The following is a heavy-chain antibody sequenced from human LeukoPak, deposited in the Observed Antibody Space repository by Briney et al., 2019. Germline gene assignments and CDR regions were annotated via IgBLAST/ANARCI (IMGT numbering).Heavy chain of an antibody. CDR1: GGSFSGYY. CDR2: INHSGST. V-gene: IGHV4-34*01. CDR3: ARLYYYGSGSPRNWFDP. J-gene: IGHJ5*02. D-gene: IGHD3-10*01. Sequence: SETLSLTCAVYGGSFSGYYWSWIRQPPGKGLEWIGEINHSGSTNYNPSLKSRVTISVDTSKNQFSLKLSSVTAADTAVYYCARLYYYGSGSPRNWFDPWGQGTLVTVSS.